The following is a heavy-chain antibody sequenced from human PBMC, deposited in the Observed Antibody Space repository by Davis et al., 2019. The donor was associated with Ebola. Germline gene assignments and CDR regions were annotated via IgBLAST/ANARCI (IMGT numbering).Heavy chain of an antibody. D-gene: IGHD6-19*01. J-gene: IGHJ6*02. V-gene: IGHV4-61*05. CDR1: GGSISSSSYY. CDR2: IYYSGST. CDR3: ARGGEGIAVAGTYYYYGMDV. Sequence: MPSETLSLTCTVSGGSISSSSYYWGWIRQPPGKGLEWIGYIYYSGSTNYNPSLKSRVTISVDTSKNQFSLKLSSVTAADTAVYYCARGGEGIAVAGTYYYYGMDVWGQGTTVTVSS.